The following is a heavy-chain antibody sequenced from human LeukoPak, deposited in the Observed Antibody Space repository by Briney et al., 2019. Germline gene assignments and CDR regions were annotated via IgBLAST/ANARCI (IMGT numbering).Heavy chain of an antibody. V-gene: IGHV1-46*01. J-gene: IGHJ5*02. CDR2: IHPNDGIR. CDR1: EYSFVSYY. Sequence: SVKVSCKASEYSFVSYYIHWVRKAPGEGLEWVGLIHPNDGIRNYAQKFQDRVTMTVDRSTTTFYMELSSLTSEDTAVYYCTRDRPHNWFDPWGQGTLVTVSP. CDR3: TRDRPHNWFDP.